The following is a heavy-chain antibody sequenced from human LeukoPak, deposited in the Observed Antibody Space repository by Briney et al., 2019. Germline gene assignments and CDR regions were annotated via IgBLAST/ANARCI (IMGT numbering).Heavy chain of an antibody. CDR1: GGSISSYY. V-gene: IGHV4-59*12. J-gene: IGHJ4*02. CDR3: ARDGLYSSGWYYFDF. Sequence: SETLSLTCTVSGGSISSYYWSWIRQPPGKGLEWIGYIYYSGSTNYNPSLKSRVTISVDTSKNQFSLRLSSVTAADTAVYFCARDGLYSSGWYYFDFWGQGIQVTVSS. CDR2: IYYSGST. D-gene: IGHD6-19*01.